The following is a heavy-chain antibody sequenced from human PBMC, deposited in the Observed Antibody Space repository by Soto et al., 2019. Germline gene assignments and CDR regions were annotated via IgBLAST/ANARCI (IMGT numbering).Heavy chain of an antibody. D-gene: IGHD3-3*01. CDR3: ASTRFLEWLLMDY. V-gene: IGHV4-61*01. CDR2: IYYSGST. CDR1: GGSVSSGIYY. J-gene: IGHJ4*02. Sequence: PSETLSLTCTVSGGSVSSGIYYWSWIRHPPGKGLEWIGYIYYSGSTNYNPSLKSRVTISVDTSKNQFSLKLSPVTAADTAVYYCASTRFLEWLLMDYWGQGTLVTVSS.